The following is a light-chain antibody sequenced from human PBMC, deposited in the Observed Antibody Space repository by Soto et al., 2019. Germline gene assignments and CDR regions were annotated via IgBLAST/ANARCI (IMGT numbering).Light chain of an antibody. CDR2: DVS. CDR1: SSDVGGYNY. J-gene: IGLJ2*01. Sequence: QSALTQPASVSGSPGQSITISRTGTSSDVGGYNYVSWYQQHPGKAPKLMICDVSNRPSGVSNRFSGSKSGNTASLTISGLQAEDEADYYCSSYTSSSTVVFGGGTKVTVL. V-gene: IGLV2-14*01. CDR3: SSYTSSSTVV.